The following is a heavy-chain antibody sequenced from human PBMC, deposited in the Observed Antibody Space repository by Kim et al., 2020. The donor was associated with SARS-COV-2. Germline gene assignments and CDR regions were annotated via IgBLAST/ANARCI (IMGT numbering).Heavy chain of an antibody. CDR3: TTLGWGYCSSTSCYILDY. Sequence: GGSLRLSCAASGFTFSNAWMSWVRQAPGKGLEWVGRIKSKTDGGTTDYAAPVKGRFTISRDDSKNTLYLQMNSLKTEDTAVYYCTTLGWGYCSSTSCYILDYWGQGTLVTVSS. J-gene: IGHJ4*02. CDR1: GFTFSNAW. CDR2: IKSKTDGGTT. V-gene: IGHV3-15*01. D-gene: IGHD2-2*02.